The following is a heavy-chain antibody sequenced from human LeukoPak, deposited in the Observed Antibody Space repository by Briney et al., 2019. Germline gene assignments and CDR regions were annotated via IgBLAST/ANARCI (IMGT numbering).Heavy chain of an antibody. J-gene: IGHJ3*02. CDR3: ARAPPRGYYDSSGTDAFDI. Sequence: PSETLSLTCTVSGGSISTSNYYWGWIRQPPGKGLEWIGNIFYSGSTYYNPSLKSRVTISVDTSKNQFSLKLSSVTAADTAVYYCARAPPRGYYDSSGTDAFDIWGQGTMVTVSS. V-gene: IGHV4-39*07. CDR1: GGSISTSNYY. D-gene: IGHD3-22*01. CDR2: IFYSGST.